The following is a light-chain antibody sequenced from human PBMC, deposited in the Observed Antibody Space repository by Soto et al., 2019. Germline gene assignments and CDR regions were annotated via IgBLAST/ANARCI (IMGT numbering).Light chain of an antibody. Sequence: DIQMTQSPSTLSASVGDRVTITCRASQTITTWLAWYQQKPGKAPNLLIYDASSLKSGVTSRFSGSGSGTEFTLTISSLLPDDFATYYCQQLNGSPWTFGQGTKVDIK. CDR2: DAS. J-gene: IGKJ1*01. CDR1: QTITTW. V-gene: IGKV1-5*01. CDR3: QQLNGSPWT.